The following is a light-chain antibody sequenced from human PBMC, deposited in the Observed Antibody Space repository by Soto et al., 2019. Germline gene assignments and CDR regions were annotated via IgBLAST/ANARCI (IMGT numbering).Light chain of an antibody. V-gene: IGKV1-39*01. CDR1: QSISSY. CDR3: QPSYSTPYT. CDR2: AAS. Sequence: DIQLTQSPSSLSASVGDRVTITCRASQSISSYLNWYQHKPGQAPKLLIYAASSLQSGVPSRFSGSGSGTDFNLTISSLQPEDFATYYCQPSYSTPYTFGQGTKLEIK. J-gene: IGKJ2*01.